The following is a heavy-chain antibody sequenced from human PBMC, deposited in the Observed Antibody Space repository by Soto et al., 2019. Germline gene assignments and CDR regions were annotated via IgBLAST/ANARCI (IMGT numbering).Heavy chain of an antibody. CDR2: ISAYNGNT. J-gene: IGHJ4*02. V-gene: IGHV1-18*04. CDR1: GYTFTSYG. CDR3: ARLYYYESSGYYFDY. D-gene: IGHD3-22*01. Sequence: QVQLVQSGAEVKKPGASVKVSCKASGYTFTSYGISWVRQAPGQGLEWMGWISAYNGNTHYAQKLQGRVTMTTDTPTGTAYRELRSLRSDDTAVYYCARLYYYESSGYYFDYWGQGTLVTVSS.